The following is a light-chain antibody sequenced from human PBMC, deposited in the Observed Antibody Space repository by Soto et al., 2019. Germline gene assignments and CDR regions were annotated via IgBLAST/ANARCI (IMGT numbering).Light chain of an antibody. CDR1: QSVRSN. CDR2: GAS. V-gene: IGKV3-15*01. Sequence: EIVMTQSPATLSVSPGERATLSCRASQSVRSNLAWYQQKPGQAPRLVICGASTRATGIPARFSGSGSGTEFTLTISSLQSEDSAVYYCQQYNNWPPITFGPGTTVDIK. CDR3: QQYNNWPPIT. J-gene: IGKJ3*01.